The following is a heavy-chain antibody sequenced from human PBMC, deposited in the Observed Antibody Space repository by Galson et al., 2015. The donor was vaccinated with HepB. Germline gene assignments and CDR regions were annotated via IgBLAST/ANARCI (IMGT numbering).Heavy chain of an antibody. D-gene: IGHD3-22*01. J-gene: IGHJ3*02. CDR3: VKVLYYYDSSGYPYPDAFDI. CDR2: ISSNGGST. V-gene: IGHV3-64D*06. Sequence: SLRLSCAASGFTFSSYVMHWARQAPGKGLEYVSAISSNGGSTYYADSVKDRFTISRDNSKNTLYLQMSSLRAEDTAVYYCVKVLYYYDSSGYPYPDAFDIWGQGTMVTVSS. CDR1: GFTFSSYV.